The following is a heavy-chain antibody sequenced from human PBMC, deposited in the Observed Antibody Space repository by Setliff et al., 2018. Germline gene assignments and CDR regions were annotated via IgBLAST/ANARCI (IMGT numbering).Heavy chain of an antibody. D-gene: IGHD3-10*01. CDR2: IYNRGHT. Sequence: GSLRLSCVVSWFSVSNDFMGWVRQAPGKGLEWVSVIYNRGHTYYADPVEGRFTISRDNSKNTLYLQMNSLTAEDTAMYYCARDRGGTNPWFDSWGQGTLVTVSS. J-gene: IGHJ5*01. CDR3: ARDRGGTNPWFDS. V-gene: IGHV3-53*01. CDR1: WFSVSNDF.